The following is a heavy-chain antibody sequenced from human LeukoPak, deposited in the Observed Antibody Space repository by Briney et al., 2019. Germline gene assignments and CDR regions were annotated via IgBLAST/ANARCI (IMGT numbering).Heavy chain of an antibody. CDR1: GGSFSGYY. D-gene: IGHD3-10*01. Sequence: PSETLSLTCAVYGGSFSGYYWSWIRQHPGKGLEWIGYIYYSGSTYYNPSLKSRVTISVDTSKNQFSLKLSSVTAADTAVYYCARGEGYYGANFDYWGQGTLVTVSS. CDR3: ARGEGYYGANFDY. J-gene: IGHJ4*02. V-gene: IGHV4-31*11. CDR2: IYYSGST.